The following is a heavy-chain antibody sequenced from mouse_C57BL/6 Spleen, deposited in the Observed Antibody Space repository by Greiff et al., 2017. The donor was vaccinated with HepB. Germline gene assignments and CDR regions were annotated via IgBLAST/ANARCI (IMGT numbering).Heavy chain of an antibody. CDR3: TRRPDGYYPAWFAY. V-gene: IGHV1-15*01. Sequence: VQLQQSGAELVRPGASVTLSCKASGYTFTDYEMHWVKQTPVHGLEWIGAIDPETGGTAYNQKFKGKAILTADKSSSTVYMELRSLTSEDSAVYYCTRRPDGYYPAWFAYWGQGTLVTVSA. CDR1: GYTFTDYE. D-gene: IGHD2-3*01. CDR2: IDPETGGT. J-gene: IGHJ3*01.